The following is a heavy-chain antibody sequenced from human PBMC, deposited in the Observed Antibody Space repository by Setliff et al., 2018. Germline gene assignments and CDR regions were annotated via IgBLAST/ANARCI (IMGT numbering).Heavy chain of an antibody. CDR1: GFIFSDHY. V-gene: IGHV3-72*01. D-gene: IGHD6-19*01. Sequence: GGSLRLSCAASGFIFSDHYMDWVRQAPGRGLEWVGRSRSQPNSYTTDYAASVKGRFTISGDDSKNSLYLQMNSLKTEDTAVYYCTRGFGAGIMASWGQGTLVTVSS. CDR2: SRSQPNSYTT. J-gene: IGHJ4*02. CDR3: TRGFGAGIMAS.